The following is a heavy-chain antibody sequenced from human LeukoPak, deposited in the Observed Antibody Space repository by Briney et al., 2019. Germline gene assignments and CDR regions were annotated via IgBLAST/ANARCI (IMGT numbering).Heavy chain of an antibody. Sequence: PSETLSLTCTVSGYSISSGYYWGWIRQPPGKGLEWIGSIYHSGSTNYNPSLKSRVTISVDTSKNQFSLKLSSVTAADTAVYYCAIAYCGGDCYSAGDIWGQGTMVTVSS. J-gene: IGHJ3*02. D-gene: IGHD2-21*02. V-gene: IGHV4-38-2*02. CDR1: GYSISSGYY. CDR3: AIAYCGGDCYSAGDI. CDR2: IYHSGST.